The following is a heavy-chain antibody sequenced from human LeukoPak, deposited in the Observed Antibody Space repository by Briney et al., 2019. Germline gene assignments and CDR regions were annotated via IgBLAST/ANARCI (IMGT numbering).Heavy chain of an antibody. CDR3: ARDRGTLRIDY. CDR1: GFTFSSYW. Sequence: GESLRLSCAASGFTFSSYWMYWVRQAPEKGLVWVSGINSDGSSTRYADSVKGRFTISRDNAKNSLYLQMNSLRAEDTAVYYCARDRGTLRIDYWGQGTLVTVSS. J-gene: IGHJ4*02. D-gene: IGHD2/OR15-2a*01. V-gene: IGHV3-74*01. CDR2: INSDGSST.